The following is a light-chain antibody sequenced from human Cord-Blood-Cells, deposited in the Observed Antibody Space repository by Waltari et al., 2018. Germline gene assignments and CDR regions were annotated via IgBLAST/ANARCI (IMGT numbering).Light chain of an antibody. CDR3: QQSYSTPPT. J-gene: IGKJ1*01. CDR2: AAS. V-gene: IGKV1-39*01. Sequence: DIQMTQSLSSLSAYVGDSVTITCRASQSISSYLNWYQQKPGKAPKLLIYAASSLQSGVPSRFSGSGSGTDFTLTISSLQPEDFATYYCQQSYSTPPTFGQGTKVEIK. CDR1: QSISSY.